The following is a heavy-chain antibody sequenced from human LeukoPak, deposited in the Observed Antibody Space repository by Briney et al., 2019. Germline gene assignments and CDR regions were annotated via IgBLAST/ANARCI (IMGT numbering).Heavy chain of an antibody. V-gene: IGHV4-61*02. Sequence: SETLSLTCTVSGGSISSGSYYWSWIRQPAGKELEWVGRIYTSGSTNYNPSLKSRVTISVYTSKNQFSLKLTPAPAADTAVVRGARPTTADECRAFNICGQREPVTVSS. CDR1: GGSISSGSYY. D-gene: IGHD4-17*01. CDR3: ARPTTADECRAFNI. CDR2: IYTSGST. J-gene: IGHJ3*02.